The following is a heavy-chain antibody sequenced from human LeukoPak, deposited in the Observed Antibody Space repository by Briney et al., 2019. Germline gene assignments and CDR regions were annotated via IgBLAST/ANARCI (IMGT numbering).Heavy chain of an antibody. CDR2: INTDGSST. Sequence: PGGPLRLSCAASGFTFSSYWMHWVRQAPGKGLVWVSRINTDGSSTSYADSVKGRFTISRDNAKNSLYLQMNSLRAEDTAVYYCARVEAAGTRYYYGMDVWGQGTTVTVSS. J-gene: IGHJ6*02. D-gene: IGHD6-13*01. CDR3: ARVEAAGTRYYYGMDV. V-gene: IGHV3-74*01. CDR1: GFTFSSYW.